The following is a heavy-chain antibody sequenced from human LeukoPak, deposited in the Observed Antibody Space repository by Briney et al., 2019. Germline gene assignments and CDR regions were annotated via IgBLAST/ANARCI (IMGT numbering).Heavy chain of an antibody. V-gene: IGHV3-43*01. CDR2: ISWDGGST. D-gene: IGHD5-24*01. J-gene: IGHJ4*02. Sequence: SGGSLRLSCAASGFTFDDYTMHWVRQAPGKGLEWVSLISWDGGSTYYADSVKGRFTISRDNSKSSLYLQMNSLRTEDTALYYCANGGRYGYNSPLDWGQGTLVTVSS. CDR1: GFTFDDYT. CDR3: ANGGRYGYNSPLD.